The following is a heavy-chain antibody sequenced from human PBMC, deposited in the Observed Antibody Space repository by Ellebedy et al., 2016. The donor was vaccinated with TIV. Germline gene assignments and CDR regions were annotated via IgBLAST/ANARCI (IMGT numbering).Heavy chain of an antibody. CDR2: IGTAGDT. CDR3: ERVRFGDTAVDY. CDR1: RFTFSSYD. Sequence: GESLKISCAASRFTFSSYDMHWVRQGTGQGLEWVSAIGTAGDTYYPGSVKGRFTITRENAKNSLYLQMNSLRAEDTAVYYCERVRFGDTAVDYWGQGTLVTVSS. D-gene: IGHD2-21*02. V-gene: IGHV3-13*01. J-gene: IGHJ4*03.